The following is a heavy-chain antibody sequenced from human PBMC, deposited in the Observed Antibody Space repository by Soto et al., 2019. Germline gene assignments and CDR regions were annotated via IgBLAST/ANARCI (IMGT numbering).Heavy chain of an antibody. CDR3: ARDSGMIRGSYGVDV. D-gene: IGHD3-10*01. J-gene: IGHJ6*02. V-gene: IGHV3-53*01. CDR2: IYRSGAT. Sequence: GGSLRLSCAASGFTVTSNYLTWVRQAPGKGLEWVSVIYRSGATYYPDSVRGRFTASRDYSHNTLYLQMDSLKVEDTAVYYCARDSGMIRGSYGVDVWGPGTTVTVSS. CDR1: GFTVTSNY.